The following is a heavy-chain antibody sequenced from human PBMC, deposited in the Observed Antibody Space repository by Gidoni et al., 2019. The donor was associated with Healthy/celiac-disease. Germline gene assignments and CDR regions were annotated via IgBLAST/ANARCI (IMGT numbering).Heavy chain of an antibody. CDR2: IYWDDDK. CDR1: GFSLRTSGVG. V-gene: IGHV2-5*02. Sequence: QITLKESGPTLVKPTQTLTLTCTFSGFSLRTSGVGVGWIRQPPGKALESLALIYWDDDKRYSPSLKSRLTITKDTSKNQVVLTMTNMDPVDTATYYCAHSGMATISDYFDYWGQGTLVTVSS. J-gene: IGHJ4*02. CDR3: AHSGMATISDYFDY. D-gene: IGHD5-12*01.